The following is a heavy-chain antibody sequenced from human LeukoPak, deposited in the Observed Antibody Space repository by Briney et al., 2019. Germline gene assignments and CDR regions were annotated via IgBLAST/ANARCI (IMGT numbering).Heavy chain of an antibody. CDR1: GFTFSSYG. V-gene: IGHV3-33*01. Sequence: PGRSLRLSCAASGFTFSSYGMHWVRQAPGKGLEWVAVIWYDGSNKYYADSVKGRFTISRDNSKNTLYLQMNSLRAEDTAVYYCARGKETSCLDYWGQGTLVTVSS. D-gene: IGHD2-2*01. CDR2: IWYDGSNK. CDR3: ARGKETSCLDY. J-gene: IGHJ4*02.